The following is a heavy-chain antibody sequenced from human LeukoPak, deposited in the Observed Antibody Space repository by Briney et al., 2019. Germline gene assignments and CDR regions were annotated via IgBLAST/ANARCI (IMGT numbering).Heavy chain of an antibody. J-gene: IGHJ4*02. D-gene: IGHD3-22*01. CDR3: ARAPWGYYYDSSGLFGY. CDR1: GGSISSGDYY. CDR2: IYYSGST. Sequence: SETLSLTCTVSGGSISSGDYYWSWIRQPPGKGLEWIGYIYYSGSTYYNPSLKSRVTISVDTSKNQFSLKLSSVTAADTAVYYCARAPWGYYYDSSGLFGYWGQGTLVTVSS. V-gene: IGHV4-30-4*08.